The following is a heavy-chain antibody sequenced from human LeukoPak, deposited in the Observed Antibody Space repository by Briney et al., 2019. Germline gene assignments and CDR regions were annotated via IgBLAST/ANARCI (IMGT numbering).Heavy chain of an antibody. D-gene: IGHD4-23*01. Sequence: GGSLRLSCAASGFTFSSYWMSWVRQAPGKGLEWVANIKQDGREKYYVDSVKGRFTISRDNAKNSLYLQMNSLRAEDTAVYYCASAFYGGNPDAGYWGQGTLVTVSS. CDR3: ASAFYGGNPDAGY. V-gene: IGHV3-7*03. CDR2: IKQDGREK. J-gene: IGHJ4*02. CDR1: GFTFSSYW.